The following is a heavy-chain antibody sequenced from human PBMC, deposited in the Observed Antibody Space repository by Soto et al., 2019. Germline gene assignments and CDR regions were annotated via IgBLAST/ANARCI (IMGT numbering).Heavy chain of an antibody. D-gene: IGHD1-26*01. CDR1: GFTFSSYW. CDR2: INSDGSST. CDR3: ARGGSLNWYFDL. Sequence: EVQLVESGGGLVQPGGSLRLSCAASGFTFSSYWMHWVRQAPGKGLVWVSRINSDGSSTSYADSVKGRFTISRDNYKNTLYLQMNSLRAEDTAVYYCARGGSLNWYFDLWGRGTLVTVSS. V-gene: IGHV3-74*01. J-gene: IGHJ2*01.